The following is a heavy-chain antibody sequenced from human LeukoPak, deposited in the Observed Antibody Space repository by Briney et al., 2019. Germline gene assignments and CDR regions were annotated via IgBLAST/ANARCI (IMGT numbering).Heavy chain of an antibody. D-gene: IGHD3-9*01. J-gene: IGHJ4*02. CDR2: IGAGGTFT. CDR1: GFTFSSYA. V-gene: IGHV3-23*01. Sequence: PGGSLRLSCTASGFTFSSYAMNWVRQAPGKGLEWVSGIGAGGTFTYYADSVKGRFTISRDNSKNTLYLQMNSLRAEDTAIYYCAKSQGDMGDYWGQGTLVTVS. CDR3: AKSQGDMGDY.